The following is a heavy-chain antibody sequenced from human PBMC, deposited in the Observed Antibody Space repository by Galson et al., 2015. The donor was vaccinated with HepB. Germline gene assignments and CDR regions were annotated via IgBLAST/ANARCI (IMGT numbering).Heavy chain of an antibody. CDR1: GYTFTTYG. V-gene: IGHV1-18*01. CDR2: ISAHNGNT. D-gene: IGHD5-24*01. CDR3: ARGGMAAIGGPTFDS. J-gene: IGHJ4*02. Sequence: SVKVSCKASGYTFTTYGVSWVRQAPGQGLEWLGRISAHNGNTDYAQKFQGRVSMTTDTSTSTAYTELRRLRSDDTAMYYCARGGMAAIGGPTFDSWGQGTLVTVSS.